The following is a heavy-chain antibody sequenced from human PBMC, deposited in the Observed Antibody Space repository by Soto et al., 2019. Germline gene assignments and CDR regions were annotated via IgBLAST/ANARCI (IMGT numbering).Heavy chain of an antibody. J-gene: IGHJ6*02. CDR1: GGTFSSYA. V-gene: IGHV1-69*01. Sequence: QVQLVQSGAEVKKPGSSVKVSCKASGGTFSSYAISWVRQAPGQGLEWMGGIIPIFGTANYAQKFQGRVTITADESTSTAYMELSSLRSEDTAVYYCARRFSGYDYYYYDGMDVWGQGTTVTVSS. CDR3: ARRFSGYDYYYYDGMDV. D-gene: IGHD5-12*01. CDR2: IIPIFGTA.